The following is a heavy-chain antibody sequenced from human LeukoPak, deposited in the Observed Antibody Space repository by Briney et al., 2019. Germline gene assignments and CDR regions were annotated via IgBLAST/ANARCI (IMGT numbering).Heavy chain of an antibody. V-gene: IGHV1-2*02. J-gene: IGHJ4*02. CDR3: ARDRVGEAAPGVLDF. CDR1: GYTFIEYL. D-gene: IGHD2-8*01. CDR2: INPSNGVT. Sequence: ASVKVSCKASGYTFIEYLLYWVRRAPGQGREWMGWINPSNGVTNFAQTFRGRVALTRDTSIDTVYMDLTSLKFDDTAVYYCARDRVGEAAPGVLDFWGQGTLVSVSS.